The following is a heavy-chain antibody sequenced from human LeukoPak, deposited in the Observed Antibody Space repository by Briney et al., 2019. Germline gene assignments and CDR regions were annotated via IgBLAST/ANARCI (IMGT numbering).Heavy chain of an antibody. CDR1: GYTFTSYD. J-gene: IGHJ4*02. V-gene: IGHV1-8*01. CDR2: MNPNSGNT. Sequence: ASVKVSCTASGYTFTSYDINWVRQATGQGLEWMGWMNPNSGNTGYAEKFQGRVTMTRNISIRTAYMELSALRSDDTAVYYCARGRGYSYGYADYWGQGILVTVSS. CDR3: ARGRGYSYGYADY. D-gene: IGHD5-18*01.